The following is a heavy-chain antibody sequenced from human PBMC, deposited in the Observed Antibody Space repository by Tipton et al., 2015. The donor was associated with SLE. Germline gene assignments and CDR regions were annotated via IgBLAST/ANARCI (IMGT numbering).Heavy chain of an antibody. CDR3: ARAHCCDILCCGRGPWDS. D-gene: IGHD2/OR15-2a*01. J-gene: IGHJ4*02. CDR1: GFTFSSYN. CDR2: ISTSGTYK. Sequence: SLRLSCAASGFTFSSYNMNWVRQAPGKGLEWVSYISTSGTYKHYADSEKGRFTISRDNAKNSLYLQMNSLRAEDAAVYFCARAHCCDILCCGRGPWDSWGQVPTVSVSP. V-gene: IGHV3-21*03.